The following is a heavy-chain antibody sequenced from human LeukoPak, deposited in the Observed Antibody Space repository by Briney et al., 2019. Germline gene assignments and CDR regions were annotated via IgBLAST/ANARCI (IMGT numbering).Heavy chain of an antibody. V-gene: IGHV1-2*02. J-gene: IGHJ4*02. CDR1: GYTFTAYY. CDR3: ARWGITGTNYLDY. D-gene: IGHD1-7*01. Sequence: GASVKVSCKASGYTFTAYYIHWVRQAPGQGLEWMGWIDPTSGDTGSAQQFQGRVTMTRDTSITTAYMELSRLKSDDMAVYYCARWGITGTNYLDYWGQGTLVTVSS. CDR2: IDPTSGDT.